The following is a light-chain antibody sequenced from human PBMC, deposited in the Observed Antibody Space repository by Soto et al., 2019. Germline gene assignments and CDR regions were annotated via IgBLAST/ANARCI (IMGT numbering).Light chain of an antibody. CDR1: SGSVSTSYY. J-gene: IGLJ3*02. CDR2: STS. V-gene: IGLV8-61*01. Sequence: QTEVTQEPSFSVSPGGTVTLTCGLSSGSVSTSYYPSWYQQTPGQAPRTLIYSTSTRSSGVPDRFSGSILGNKAALTITGAQADDESDYYCVLYMGSGISVFGGGTKLTVL. CDR3: VLYMGSGISV.